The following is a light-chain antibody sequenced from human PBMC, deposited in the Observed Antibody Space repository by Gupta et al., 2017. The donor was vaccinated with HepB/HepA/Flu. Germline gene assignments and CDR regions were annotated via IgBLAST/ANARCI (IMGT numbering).Light chain of an antibody. CDR3: DGQADGLMGGV. J-gene: IGLJ3*02. V-gene: IGLV1-36*01. CDR1: SSNIGKNA. CDR2: EED. Sequence: QSVLTQPPSVSEAPRRRVTISCSGSSSNIGKNAVNWYQQLPGKAPKRLSDEEDRLPSGVSDRLAGSKASTSASPALSVLQSEDEAEDDCDGQADGLMGGVFGGGTKLTVL.